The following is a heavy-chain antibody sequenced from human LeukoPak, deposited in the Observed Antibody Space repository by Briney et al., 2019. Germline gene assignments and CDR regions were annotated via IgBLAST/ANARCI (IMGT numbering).Heavy chain of an antibody. Sequence: PSETLSLTCAAYGGSFSGYYWSWIRQPPGKGLEWIGEINHSGSTNYNPSLKSRVTISVDTSKIQFSLKLRSVTAADTAVYYCARTWPRSDYWGQGTLVTVSS. CDR3: ARTWPRSDY. CDR1: GGSFSGYY. V-gene: IGHV4-34*01. D-gene: IGHD5-12*01. CDR2: INHSGST. J-gene: IGHJ4*02.